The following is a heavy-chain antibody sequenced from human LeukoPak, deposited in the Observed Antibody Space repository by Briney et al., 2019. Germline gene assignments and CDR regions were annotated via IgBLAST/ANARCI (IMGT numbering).Heavy chain of an antibody. CDR3: TRGGTAGASGY. J-gene: IGHJ4*02. Sequence: GGSLRLSCAASGFTFSSYAMSWVRQAPGKGLEWVSAISGSGGSTYYADSVKGRFTISRDNAKNTLYLQMNSLRAEDTAVYYCTRGGTAGASGYWGRGTLVTVSP. V-gene: IGHV3-23*01. CDR1: GFTFSSYA. CDR2: ISGSGGST. D-gene: IGHD2-21*02.